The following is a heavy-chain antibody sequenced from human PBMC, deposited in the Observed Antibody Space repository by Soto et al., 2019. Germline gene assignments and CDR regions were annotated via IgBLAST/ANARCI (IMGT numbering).Heavy chain of an antibody. D-gene: IGHD5-12*01. Sequence: GESLKISCQASGYTFATYWIGWVRQMPGKGLEWMGIIHPGDSDTKYSPSFKGQVTISADMSISTAYLQWSSLKASDTAMYYCARRGGYYYVLDVWGQGTTVTVSS. V-gene: IGHV5-51*01. J-gene: IGHJ6*02. CDR2: IHPGDSDT. CDR1: GYTFATYW. CDR3: ARRGGYYYVLDV.